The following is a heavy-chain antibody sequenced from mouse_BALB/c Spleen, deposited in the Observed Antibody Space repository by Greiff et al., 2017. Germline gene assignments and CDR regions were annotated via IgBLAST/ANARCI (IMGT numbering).Heavy chain of an antibody. CDR1: GYTFTSYW. V-gene: IGHV1-87*01. D-gene: IGHD1-1*01. J-gene: IGHJ4*01. CDR2: IYPGDGDT. Sequence: QVQLQQSGAELARPGASVKLSCKASGYTFTSYWMQWVKQRPGQGLEWIGAIYPGDGDTRYTQKFKGKATLTADKSSSTAYMQLSSLASEDSAVYYGVYGYAMDYWGQGTSVTVSS. CDR3: VYGYAMDY.